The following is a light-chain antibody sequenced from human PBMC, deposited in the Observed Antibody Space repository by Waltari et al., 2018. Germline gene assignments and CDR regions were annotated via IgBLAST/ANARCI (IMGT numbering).Light chain of an antibody. V-gene: IGLV2-14*01. CDR3: SSYTTSSAPGV. J-gene: IGLJ1*01. CDR1: DSDVVASAF. Sequence: QSALTQPASVSVSPGQSIPISCSGTDSDVVASAFVSWYQQPPGKAPHLIIYEVSNRPAGISNRFSASKSGNTASLTISGLQAEDEADYYCSSYTTSSAPGVFGTGTRVTVL. CDR2: EVS.